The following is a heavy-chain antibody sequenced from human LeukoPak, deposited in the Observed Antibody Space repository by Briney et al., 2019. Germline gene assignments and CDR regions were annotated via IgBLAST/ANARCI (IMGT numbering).Heavy chain of an antibody. V-gene: IGHV1-24*01. J-gene: IGHJ4*02. CDR1: GYTLTELS. CDR3: ATALYYYDSSGYYFAGFDY. Sequence: ASVKVSCKVPGYTLTELSMHWVRQAPGKGLEWMGGFDPEDGETIYAQKFQGRVTMTEDTSTDTAYMELSSLRSEDTAVYYCATALYYYDSSGYYFAGFDYWGQGTLVTVSS. CDR2: FDPEDGET. D-gene: IGHD3-22*01.